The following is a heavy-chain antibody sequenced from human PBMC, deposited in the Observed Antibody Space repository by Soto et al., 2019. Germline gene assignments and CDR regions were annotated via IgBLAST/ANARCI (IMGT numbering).Heavy chain of an antibody. V-gene: IGHV3-30-3*01. CDR2: ISYDGGNE. J-gene: IGHJ3*02. CDR1: RFSFSTYA. D-gene: IGHD1-26*01. CDR3: ARDRSGSHEIDDSLDI. Sequence: QVQLVESGGGVVQPGRSLRLSCAASRFSFSTYAIHWVRQAPGKGLEWVAGISYDGGNEYYADSLKCRFTISRDNSKSTLYLKLNTLGPDDTAVYYCARDRSGSHEIDDSLDIWGRGTMVTVSS.